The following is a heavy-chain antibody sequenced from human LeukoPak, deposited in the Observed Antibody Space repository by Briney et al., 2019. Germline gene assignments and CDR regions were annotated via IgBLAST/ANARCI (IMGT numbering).Heavy chain of an antibody. J-gene: IGHJ4*02. CDR3: ARVSATAPCFDY. V-gene: IGHV4-59*12. CDR2: IYYSGST. Sequence: SETLSLTCTVSGGSISSYYWSWIRQPPGKGLEWIGYIYYSGSTNYNPSLKSRVAISVDTSKNQFSLKLSSVTAADTAVYYCARVSATAPCFDYWGQGALVTVSS. D-gene: IGHD2-21*02. CDR1: GGSISSYY.